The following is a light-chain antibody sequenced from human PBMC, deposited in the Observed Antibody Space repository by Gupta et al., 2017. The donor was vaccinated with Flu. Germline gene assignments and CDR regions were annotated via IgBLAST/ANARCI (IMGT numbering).Light chain of an antibody. Sequence: EILLTQSPATLSFYPGERATLSCRASQSVNNFLAWYQQRPGQAPRLLIYDASIRATGIPARFSGSGSGTDFTLTISSLEPEDFAVYYCLQRSNWPPVTFGQGTRLEIK. CDR2: DAS. J-gene: IGKJ5*01. CDR1: QSVNNF. V-gene: IGKV3-11*01. CDR3: LQRSNWPPVT.